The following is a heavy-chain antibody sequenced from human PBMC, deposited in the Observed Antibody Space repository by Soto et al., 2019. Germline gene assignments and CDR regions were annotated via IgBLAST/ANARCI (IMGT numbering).Heavy chain of an antibody. D-gene: IGHD2-2*01. CDR1: GFTFSSYG. CDR3: AKESCSSTSCYEKYYFDY. CDR2: ISYDGSNK. J-gene: IGHJ4*02. V-gene: IGHV3-30*18. Sequence: LRLSCAASGFTFSSYGMHWVRQAPGKGLEWVAVISYDGSNKYYADSVKGRFTISRDNSKNTLYLQMNSLRAEDTAVYYCAKESCSSTSCYEKYYFDYWGQGTLVTVSS.